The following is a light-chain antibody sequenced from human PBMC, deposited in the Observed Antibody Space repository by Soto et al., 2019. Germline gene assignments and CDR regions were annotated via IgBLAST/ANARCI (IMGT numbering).Light chain of an antibody. CDR3: QHADSFPLIT. V-gene: IGKV1-5*03. J-gene: IGKJ5*01. CDR2: KAS. CDR1: QTISSW. Sequence: DIQMPQSPSTLSGSVGDRVTITCRASQTISSWLAWYQQKPGKAPKLLIYKASTLKSGVPSRFSGSGSGTDFTLTISSLQPEDFATYYCQHADSFPLITFGQGTRLEI.